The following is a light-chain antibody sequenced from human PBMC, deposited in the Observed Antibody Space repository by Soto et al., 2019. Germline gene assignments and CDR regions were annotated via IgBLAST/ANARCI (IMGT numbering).Light chain of an antibody. V-gene: IGLV1-47*02. Sequence: QAVVTQPPSASGTPGQRVTISCSGSTSNIGSDYVYWFQQLPGTAPKLLIYTDDQRPSGVPDRFSGSKSGNTASLAISGVRSEDEADYYCAVWDVRLSAWVFGGGTKLTVL. J-gene: IGLJ3*02. CDR1: TSNIGSDY. CDR3: AVWDVRLSAWV. CDR2: TDD.